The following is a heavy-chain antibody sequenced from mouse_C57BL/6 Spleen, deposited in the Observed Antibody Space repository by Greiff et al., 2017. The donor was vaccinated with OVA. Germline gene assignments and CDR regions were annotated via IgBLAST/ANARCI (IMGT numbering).Heavy chain of an antibody. CDR2: IHPNSGST. CDR3: ARSLLRYYFDY. Sequence: QVQLQQPGAELVKPGASVKLSCKASGYTFTSYWMHWVKQRPGQGLEWIGMIHPNSGSTNYNEKFKSKATLTVDKSSSTAYMQLSSLTSEDSAVYYCARSLLRYYFDYWGQGTTRTVSS. J-gene: IGHJ2*01. D-gene: IGHD1-2*01. V-gene: IGHV1-64*01. CDR1: GYTFTSYW.